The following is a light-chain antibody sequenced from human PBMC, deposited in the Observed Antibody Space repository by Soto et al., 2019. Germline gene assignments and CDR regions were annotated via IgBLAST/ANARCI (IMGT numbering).Light chain of an antibody. J-gene: IGKJ4*01. CDR3: QQRSNGPPLT. V-gene: IGKV3-11*01. Sequence: EIVLTQSPATLSLSPGERATLSCRASQSVSSYLAGYQQKPGQAPRLLIYDASNRATGSPARFSGSGSGTDFTLTISSLEPEDFAVYYCQQRSNGPPLTFGGGTKVEIK. CDR1: QSVSSY. CDR2: DAS.